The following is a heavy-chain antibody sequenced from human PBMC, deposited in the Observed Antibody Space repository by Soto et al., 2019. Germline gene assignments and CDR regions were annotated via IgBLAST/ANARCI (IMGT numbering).Heavy chain of an antibody. CDR3: AKEWVRYYYDSSGPNFDY. D-gene: IGHD3-22*01. J-gene: IGHJ4*02. CDR2: ISGSGGST. CDR1: GFTFSSYA. Sequence: HPGGSLRLSCAASGFTFSSYAMSWVRQAPGKGLEWVSAISGSGGSTYYADSVKGRFTISRDNSKNTLYLQMNSLRAEDTAVYYCAKEWVRYYYDSSGPNFDYWGQGTLVTVSS. V-gene: IGHV3-23*01.